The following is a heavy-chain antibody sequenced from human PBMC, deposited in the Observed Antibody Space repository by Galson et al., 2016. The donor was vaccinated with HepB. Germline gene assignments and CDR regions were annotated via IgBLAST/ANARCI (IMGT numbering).Heavy chain of an antibody. J-gene: IGHJ4*02. CDR3: ARDVGYA. CDR1: GFIFSDHW. V-gene: IGHV3-7*04. D-gene: IGHD2-2*01. Sequence: SLRLSCAASGFIFSDHWMSWVRQAPGKGLEWVANIKPDGNDKYYVDSVKGRFSISRDNAKNSLFLQMDSLRAEDPAVYYCARDVGYAWGQGTLVTVSS. CDR2: IKPDGNDK.